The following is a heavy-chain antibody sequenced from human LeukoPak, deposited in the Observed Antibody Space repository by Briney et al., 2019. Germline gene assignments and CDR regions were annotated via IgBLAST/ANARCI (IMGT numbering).Heavy chain of an antibody. D-gene: IGHD3-3*01. CDR2: IYTSGST. CDR1: GGSISSGSYY. J-gene: IGHJ4*02. Sequence: SQTLSLTCTDSGGSISSGSYYWGWIRQPAGKGLEWIGRIYTSGSTNYNPSLKSRVTISVDKSKNQFSLKLSSVTAADTAVYYCARDANDFWSGYSDYWGQGTLVTVSS. V-gene: IGHV4-61*02. CDR3: ARDANDFWSGYSDY.